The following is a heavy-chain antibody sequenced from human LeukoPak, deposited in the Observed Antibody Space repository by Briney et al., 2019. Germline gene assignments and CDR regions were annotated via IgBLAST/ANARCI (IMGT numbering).Heavy chain of an antibody. CDR3: ARGAGVLGLGGDH. D-gene: IGHD3-16*01. J-gene: IGHJ4*02. V-gene: IGHV3-21*01. CDR2: ISSNTNYK. Sequence: GGSLRLSCAASGFTFSAHNMNWVRQAPGKGLEWVASISSNTNYKYYADSLKGRFTVSRDNAKNSLFLQMNSLRAEDTAVYYCARGAGVLGLGGDHWGQGTLVTVSS. CDR1: GFTFSAHN.